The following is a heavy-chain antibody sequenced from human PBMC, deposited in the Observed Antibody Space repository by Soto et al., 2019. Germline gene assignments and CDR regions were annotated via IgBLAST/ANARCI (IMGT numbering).Heavy chain of an antibody. CDR1: GGSISSSAVY. J-gene: IGHJ4*02. Sequence: QVQLQESGPGLVKPSQTLALTCTVSGGSISSSAVYWGWIRQHPVKGLEWIGYIHESGSAFYNPSLQSRATMSIDTSKNQFSLKLRSVTAADPAVFYCARLGRALSFDYWGQGTLVTVSS. V-gene: IGHV4-31*03. CDR2: IHESGSA. CDR3: ARLGRALSFDY.